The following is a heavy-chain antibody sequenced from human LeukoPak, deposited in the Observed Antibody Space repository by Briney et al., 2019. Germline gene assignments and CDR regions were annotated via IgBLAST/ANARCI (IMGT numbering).Heavy chain of an antibody. CDR1: GYTFINYN. Sequence: ASVKVSCKASGYTFINYNINWVRQATGQGLEWMGWVNPRSGNAGYLQKFQGRLTITRDTSIDTAYMDLSSLSSEDTAVYYCARGVPLGYCTYGVCYPPYYFDYWAREPWSPPPQ. J-gene: IGHJ4*02. V-gene: IGHV1-8*03. D-gene: IGHD2-8*01. CDR3: ARGVPLGYCTYGVCYPPYYFDY. CDR2: VNPRSGNA.